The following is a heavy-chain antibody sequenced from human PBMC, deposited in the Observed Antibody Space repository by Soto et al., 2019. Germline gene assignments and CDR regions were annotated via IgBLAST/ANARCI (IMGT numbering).Heavy chain of an antibody. CDR3: ARAGVKFAGRHDYYDSSGYRPLVHX. CDR1: GYSLTSYW. J-gene: IGHJ3*01. D-gene: IGHD3-22*01. CDR2: IYPGDSDT. Sequence: VEALNISWKGSGYSLTSYWIGWVRQMPGKGLELMVIIYPGDSDTRYSPSFQGQVTISADKSIMSAYLQGSRLKSSDTAMSYCARAGVKFAGRHDYYDSSGYRPLVHXWGQGTIVTVS. V-gene: IGHV5-51*01.